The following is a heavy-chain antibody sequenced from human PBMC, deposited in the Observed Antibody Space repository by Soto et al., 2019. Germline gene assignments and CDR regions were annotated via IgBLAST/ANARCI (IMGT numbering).Heavy chain of an antibody. V-gene: IGHV3-23*01. CDR1: GFTFSNYA. J-gene: IGHJ4*02. D-gene: IGHD6-19*01. Sequence: GGSRRLSCAASGFTFSNYAISWVRQAPGKGLEWVSIISGSGDTPHYADSVKGRFTISRDNSRNTLYLQMNSLRAGDSAKYYCAKEGTSGLYYFDYWGPGTLVTVSS. CDR2: ISGSGDTP. CDR3: AKEGTSGLYYFDY.